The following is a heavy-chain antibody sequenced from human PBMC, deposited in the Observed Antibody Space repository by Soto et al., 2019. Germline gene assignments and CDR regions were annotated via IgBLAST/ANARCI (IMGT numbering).Heavy chain of an antibody. V-gene: IGHV1-3*01. CDR3: ARALFRYSSSPRQDNWFNP. Sequence: ASVKVSCKSSVYTFTSYAMHWVRQAPGQRLEWMGWINAGNGNTKYSQKFQGRVTITRDTSASTAYMELSSLRSEDTAVYYCARALFRYSSSPRQDNWFNPWGQGTLVTVSS. CDR2: INAGNGNT. CDR1: VYTFTSYA. D-gene: IGHD6-6*01. J-gene: IGHJ5*02.